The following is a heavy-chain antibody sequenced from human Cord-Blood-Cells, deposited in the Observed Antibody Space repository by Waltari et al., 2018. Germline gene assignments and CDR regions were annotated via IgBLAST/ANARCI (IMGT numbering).Heavy chain of an antibody. Sequence: QVQLVQSGAEVKKPGASVKVSCKASGYTFTGYYMHWVRQAPGQGLEWMGWINPNSGDTNYAQKFQGWVTMTRDTSISTAYMELSRLRSDDTAVYYCARDSVDPQLMLGYWGQGTLVTVSS. V-gene: IGHV1-2*04. J-gene: IGHJ4*02. CDR2: INPNSGDT. CDR1: GYTFTGYY. D-gene: IGHD5-12*01. CDR3: ARDSVDPQLMLGY.